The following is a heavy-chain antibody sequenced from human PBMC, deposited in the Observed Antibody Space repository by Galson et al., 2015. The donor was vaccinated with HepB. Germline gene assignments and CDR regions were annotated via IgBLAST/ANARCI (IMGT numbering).Heavy chain of an antibody. Sequence: SLRLSCAASGFTFSSYAMHWVRQAPGKGLEWVAVISYDGSNKYYADSVKGRFTISRDNAKNSLYLQMNSLRAEDTAVYYCARDTWPDYGYGSSSSKNWFAPWGQGALVTVSS. D-gene: IGHD5-18*01. J-gene: IGHJ5*02. V-gene: IGHV3-30*04. CDR2: ISYDGSNK. CDR1: GFTFSSYA. CDR3: ARDTWPDYGYGSSSSKNWFAP.